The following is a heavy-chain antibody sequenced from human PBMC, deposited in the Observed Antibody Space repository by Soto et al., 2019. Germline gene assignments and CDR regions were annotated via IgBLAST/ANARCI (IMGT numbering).Heavy chain of an antibody. D-gene: IGHD3-10*01. CDR3: ARRIYYGSGIDP. J-gene: IGHJ5*02. Sequence: QVQLQESGPGLVKPSETLSLTCTVSGGSISSYYWSWIRQPPGKGLEWIGYIYYSGSTNYNPSLKSRVTISVDTSKNQFSLKLSSVTAADTAVYYCARRIYYGSGIDPWGQGTLVTVSS. CDR1: GGSISSYY. CDR2: IYYSGST. V-gene: IGHV4-59*08.